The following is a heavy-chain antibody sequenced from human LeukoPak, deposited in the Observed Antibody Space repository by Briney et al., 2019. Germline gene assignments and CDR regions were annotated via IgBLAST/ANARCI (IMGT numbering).Heavy chain of an antibody. CDR3: ASQYTSSRIFDD. D-gene: IGHD6-13*01. J-gene: IGHJ4*02. V-gene: IGHV3-21*01. Sequence: PGGSLRLSCAASGFTFSSYSMNWVRQAPGKGLEWVSSISSSSTYIYYADSVKGRFTVSRDNAKNSLYLQMNSLRAEDTAVYFCASQYTSSRIFDDWGQGTLVTFSS. CDR2: ISSSSTYI. CDR1: GFTFSSYS.